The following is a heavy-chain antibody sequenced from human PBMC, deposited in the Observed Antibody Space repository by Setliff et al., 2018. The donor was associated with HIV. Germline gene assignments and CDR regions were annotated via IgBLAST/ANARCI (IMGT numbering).Heavy chain of an antibody. J-gene: IGHJ4*02. CDR1: GGSISSGGYY. Sequence: NPSETLSLTCTVSGGSISSGGYYWTWIRQHPEKGLEFLAYMSYSGITYYNPSLKSRLTISIDTSKSHFSLKLSSMTAADTAVYYCATTPDSSGYFPEGFFDYWGQGILVTVSS. CDR3: ATTPDSSGYFPEGFFDY. D-gene: IGHD3-22*01. V-gene: IGHV4-31*03. CDR2: MSYSGIT.